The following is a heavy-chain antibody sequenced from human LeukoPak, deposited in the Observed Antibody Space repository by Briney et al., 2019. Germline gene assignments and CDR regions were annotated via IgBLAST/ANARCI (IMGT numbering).Heavy chain of an antibody. D-gene: IGHD3-10*01. CDR3: ASRHYYVSGTETGDYFDF. J-gene: IGHJ4*02. CDR2: TSAYNGNT. CDR1: GYTSTSYG. Sequence: GASLKVSCKASGYTSTSYGITWVRQAPGQGLEWMGWTSAYNGNTNYAQKFQGRVTMTPDTSTGTAYMELRSLRSDDTAVYYCASRHYYVSGTETGDYFDFWGQGTLVPVSS. V-gene: IGHV1-18*01.